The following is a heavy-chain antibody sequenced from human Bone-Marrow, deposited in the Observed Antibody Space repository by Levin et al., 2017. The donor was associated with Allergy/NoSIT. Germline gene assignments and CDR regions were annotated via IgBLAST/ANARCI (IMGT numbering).Heavy chain of an antibody. CDR1: GDSVSSNSAA. CDR2: TYYRSKWYN. V-gene: IGHV6-1*01. CDR3: ARDFHEAAAKEDWFDP. J-gene: IGHJ5*02. Sequence: SETLSLTCAISGDSVSSNSAAWNWIRQSPSRGLEWLGRTYYRSKWYNDYAVSVKSRITINPDTSKNQFSLQLNSVTPEDTAVYYCARDFHEAAAKEDWFDPWGQGTLVTVSS. D-gene: IGHD6-13*01.